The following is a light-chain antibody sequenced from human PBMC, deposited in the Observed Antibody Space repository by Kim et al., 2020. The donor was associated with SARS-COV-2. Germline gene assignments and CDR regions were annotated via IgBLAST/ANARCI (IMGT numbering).Light chain of an antibody. V-gene: IGLV2-14*03. CDR2: DVS. Sequence: QSVTISCTGTSSDVGSYNYVSWYQQHPGKAPKLMIYDVSNRPSGVSNRFSGSKSGNTASLTISGLQADDEADYYCSSYTSSSTLYVFGTGTKVTVL. CDR1: SSDVGSYNY. CDR3: SSYTSSSTLYV. J-gene: IGLJ1*01.